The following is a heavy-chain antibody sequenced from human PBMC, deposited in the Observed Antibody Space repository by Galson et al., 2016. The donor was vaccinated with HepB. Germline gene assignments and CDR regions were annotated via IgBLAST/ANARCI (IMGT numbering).Heavy chain of an antibody. CDR1: GFSFTTYY. J-gene: IGHJ4*02. Sequence: SLRLSCAASGFSFTTYYIDWVRQAPGKRLEYVSGISNNGGAKYHADSVKGRFPISRDNSNNTVDLHMSSLRPEDTAVYYCVRAWSGSSPDYWGQGTQVTVSS. CDR3: VRAWSGSSPDY. V-gene: IGHV3-64D*09. CDR2: ISNNGGAK. D-gene: IGHD1-26*01.